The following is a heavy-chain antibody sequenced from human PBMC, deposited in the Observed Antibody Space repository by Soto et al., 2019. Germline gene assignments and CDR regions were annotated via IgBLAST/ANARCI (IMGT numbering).Heavy chain of an antibody. V-gene: IGHV3-7*01. J-gene: IGHJ6*02. Sequence: PGGSLRLSCAASGFTFSSYWMSWVRQAPGKGLEWVANIKQDGSEKYYVDSVKGRFTISRDNAKNSLYLQMNSLRAEDTAVYYCARVLRFLEWLDGIGMDVWGQGTTVTVSS. D-gene: IGHD3-3*01. CDR3: ARVLRFLEWLDGIGMDV. CDR1: GFTFSSYW. CDR2: IKQDGSEK.